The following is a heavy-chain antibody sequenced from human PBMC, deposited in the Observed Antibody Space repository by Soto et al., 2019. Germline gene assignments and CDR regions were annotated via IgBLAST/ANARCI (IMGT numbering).Heavy chain of an antibody. CDR2: IWDDGSSK. V-gene: IGHV3-33*01. J-gene: IGHJ4*02. CDR1: GFTFSSYG. Sequence: QVQLVESGGGVVQPGRSLRLSCAASGFTFSSYGMHWVRQAPGKGLEWVAVIWDDGSSKYYADSVKGRFTISRDNSKNTLYLQMNRLRAEETAEYYCSRDHGSGYNDGLDYWGQGTLVTVSS. CDR3: SRDHGSGYNDGLDY. D-gene: IGHD5-18*01.